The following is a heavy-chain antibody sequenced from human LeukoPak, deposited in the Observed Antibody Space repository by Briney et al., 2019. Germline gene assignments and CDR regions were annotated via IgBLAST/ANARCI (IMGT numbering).Heavy chain of an antibody. Sequence: GGSLRLSGAASGFTFSDYYMSGIRQAPGKGVEGVGFIRSKAYGGTTEYAASGKDSFTIARDDSKSIAYLQMNSLKTEDTAVYYCTREPLRVGYYFDYWGQGPLVTVSS. J-gene: IGHJ4*02. CDR3: TREPLRVGYYFDY. CDR2: IRSKAYGGTT. CDR1: GFTFSDYY. V-gene: IGHV3-49*03. D-gene: IGHD3-16*01.